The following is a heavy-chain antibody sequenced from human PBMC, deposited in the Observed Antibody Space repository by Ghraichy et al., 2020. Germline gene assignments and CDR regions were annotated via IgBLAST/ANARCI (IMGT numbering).Heavy chain of an antibody. V-gene: IGHV4-59*01. CDR3: ARSPFRRYFDWLFGY. CDR1: GCSISSYY. CDR2: IYYSGST. Sequence: ETLSLTCTVSGCSISSYYWSWIRQPPGKGLEWIGYIYYSGSTNYNPSPKSRVTITVDTSKNQFSLKLSSVTAADTAVYYCARSPFRRYFDWLFGYWGHGTRLTISS. J-gene: IGHJ4*01. D-gene: IGHD3-9*01.